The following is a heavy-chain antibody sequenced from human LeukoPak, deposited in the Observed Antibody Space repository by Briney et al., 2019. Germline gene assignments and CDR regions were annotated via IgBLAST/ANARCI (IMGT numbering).Heavy chain of an antibody. V-gene: IGHV1-8*01. D-gene: IGHD3-3*02. J-gene: IGHJ4*02. CDR2: MNPNCGNT. CDR1: GYTFTSCD. CDR3: AVLELIVREN. Sequence: ASVKVSCKASGYTFTSCDIHWVRQATAQGLEWMGWMNPNCGNTGYAQKFQGRVTMTRNTSISTAYMELSSLRSEDTAVYYCAVLELIVRENWGQGTLVTVSS.